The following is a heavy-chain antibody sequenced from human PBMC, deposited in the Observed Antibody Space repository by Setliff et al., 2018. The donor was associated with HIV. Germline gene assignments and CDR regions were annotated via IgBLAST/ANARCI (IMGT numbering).Heavy chain of an antibody. CDR3: GRAPDY. CDR2: MYYSGTT. V-gene: IGHV4-39*01. CDR1: SDPISSGSYY. Sequence: SETLSLTCTVSSDPISSGSYYWDWIRQPTGKGLEWIGSMYYSGTTYYNPSLKSRVTISVDTSKTQFSLKLNSVTAADTAVYYCGRAPDYWGQGTLVTVTS. J-gene: IGHJ4*02.